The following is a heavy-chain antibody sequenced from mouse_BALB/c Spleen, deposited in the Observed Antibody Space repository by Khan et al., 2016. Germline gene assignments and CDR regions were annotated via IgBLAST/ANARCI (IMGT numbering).Heavy chain of an antibody. CDR2: ISKSGST. Sequence: EVQLQESGPGLVKPSQSLSLTCTVTGYSITSDYAWNWIRQFPGKKLEWMGYISKSGSTSYNKSLKSRISITRDKTKNQFFLQLNSVTTEDTATYYCAVLYYGSDWYFDVWGAGTTVTVSS. CDR3: AVLYYGSDWYFDV. V-gene: IGHV3-2*02. D-gene: IGHD2-2*01. J-gene: IGHJ1*01. CDR1: GYSITSDYA.